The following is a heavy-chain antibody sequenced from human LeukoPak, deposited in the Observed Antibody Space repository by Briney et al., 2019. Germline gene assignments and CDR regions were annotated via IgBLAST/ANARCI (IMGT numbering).Heavy chain of an antibody. CDR2: INHSGST. CDR1: GGSFSGYY. V-gene: IGHV4-34*09. CDR3: ARDKPHYYDSSGYYTNYYYYGMDV. J-gene: IGHJ6*02. Sequence: PSETLSLTCAVYGGSFSGYYWSWIRQPPGKGLEWVGEINHSGSTYYNPSLKSRVTISVDTSKNQFSLKLSSVTAADTAVYYCARDKPHYYDSSGYYTNYYYYGMDVWGQGTTVTVSS. D-gene: IGHD3-22*01.